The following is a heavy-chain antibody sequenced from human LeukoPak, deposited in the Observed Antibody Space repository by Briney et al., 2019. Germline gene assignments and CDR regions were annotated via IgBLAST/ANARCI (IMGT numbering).Heavy chain of an antibody. V-gene: IGHV3-33*01. J-gene: IGHJ4*02. CDR1: GFTFSSYG. CDR2: IWYDGSNK. Sequence: GGSLRLSCAASGFTFSSYGMHWVRQAPGKGLEWVAVIWYDGSNKYYADSVKGRFTISRDNSKNTLYLQMNSLRAEDTAVYYCARGQLVLHYFDYWGQGTLFTVSS. CDR3: ARGQLVLHYFDY. D-gene: IGHD6-13*01.